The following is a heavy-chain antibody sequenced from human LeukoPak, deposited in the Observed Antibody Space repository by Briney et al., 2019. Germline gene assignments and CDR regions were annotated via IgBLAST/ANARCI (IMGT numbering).Heavy chain of an antibody. CDR1: GYTFTSYY. J-gene: IGHJ4*02. CDR2: ITPIFGTP. CDR3: ARGWLAETTVVTPYNY. Sequence: GASVKVSCTASGYTFTSYYMHWVRQAPGQGLEWMGGITPIFGTPNYAQKFQGRVTITADESTSTAYMELSSLRSEDTAVYYCARGWLAETTVVTPYNYWGQGTLVTVSS. V-gene: IGHV1-69*13. D-gene: IGHD4-23*01.